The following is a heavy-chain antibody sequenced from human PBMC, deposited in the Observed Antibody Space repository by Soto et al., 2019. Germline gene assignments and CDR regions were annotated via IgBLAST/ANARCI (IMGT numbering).Heavy chain of an antibody. D-gene: IGHD2-2*01. J-gene: IGHJ4*02. CDR3: AKSYIVVVPAAQTYFDY. CDR1: GFTFSSYA. Sequence: GGSLRLSCAASGFTFSSYAMSWVRQAPGKGLEWVSAISGSGGSTYYADSVKGRFTISRDNSKNTLYLQMNSLRAEDTAVYYCAKSYIVVVPAAQTYFDYWGQGTLVTVSS. CDR2: ISGSGGST. V-gene: IGHV3-23*01.